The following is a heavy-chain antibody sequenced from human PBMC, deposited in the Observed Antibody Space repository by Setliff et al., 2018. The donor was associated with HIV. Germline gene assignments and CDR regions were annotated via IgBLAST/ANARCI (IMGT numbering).Heavy chain of an antibody. Sequence: SLRLSCAASGFIFNKFALHWVRQAPGKGLEWVAIISYDETTKLYADSVKGRFTISRDKSKDTVFLQLSSLTVDDTGVYYCARDALFCDGGRCSAFNWLDSWGQGTLVTVSS. J-gene: IGHJ5*01. CDR1: GFIFNKFA. D-gene: IGHD2-15*01. CDR3: ARDALFCDGGRCSAFNWLDS. CDR2: ISYDETTK. V-gene: IGHV3-30-3*01.